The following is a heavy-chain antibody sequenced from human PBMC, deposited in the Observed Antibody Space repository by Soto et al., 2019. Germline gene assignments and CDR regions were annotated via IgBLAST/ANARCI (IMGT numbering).Heavy chain of an antibody. J-gene: IGHJ6*02. CDR2: INHSGST. V-gene: IGHV4-34*01. Sequence: PSETLSLTCAVYGGSFSGYYWSWIRQPPGKGLEWIGEINHSGSTNYNPSLKSRVIISVDTSKNQFSLKLSSVTAADTAVYYCARMRGYYYGSGSYYNYYYYGMDVWGQGTTVTVSS. CDR1: GGSFSGYY. CDR3: ARMRGYYYGSGSYYNYYYYGMDV. D-gene: IGHD3-10*01.